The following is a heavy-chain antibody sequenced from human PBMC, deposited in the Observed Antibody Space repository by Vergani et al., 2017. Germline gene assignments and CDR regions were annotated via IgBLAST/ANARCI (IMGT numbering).Heavy chain of an antibody. D-gene: IGHD3-10*01. J-gene: IGHJ4*02. CDR2: IDHSGGT. CDR3: ARVGANHYYGSESPTCPDY. CDR1: GGSLSRSNW. Sequence: QVQLRESGPGLVKPSGTLSLTCAVSGGSLSRSNWWSWVRQPPGKGLEWIGEIDHSGGTNYNPSLKSRVTITVKKSKDQFSLKLGSVTAADTAVYYCARVGANHYYGSESPTCPDYWGQGTLVTVSS. V-gene: IGHV4-4*02.